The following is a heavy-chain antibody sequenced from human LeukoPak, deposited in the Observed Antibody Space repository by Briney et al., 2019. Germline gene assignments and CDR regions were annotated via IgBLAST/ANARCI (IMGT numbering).Heavy chain of an antibody. D-gene: IGHD3-22*01. Sequence: GGSLRLSCAASGFTFSSYAMHWVRQAPGKGLEWVAFIRSDGSNKSYADSVKGRFTISRDNSKNTLYLQMNSLRAEDTAVYYSAKDRGHDYYYDSSGYYPYWGQGTLVTVSS. J-gene: IGHJ4*02. CDR3: AKDRGHDYYYDSSGYYPY. V-gene: IGHV3-30*02. CDR2: IRSDGSNK. CDR1: GFTFSSYA.